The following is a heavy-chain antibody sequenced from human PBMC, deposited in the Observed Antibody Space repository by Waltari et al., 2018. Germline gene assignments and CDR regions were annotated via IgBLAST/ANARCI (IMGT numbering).Heavy chain of an antibody. J-gene: IGHJ3*02. V-gene: IGHV1-69*12. D-gene: IGHD2-21*01. CDR1: GGTFSSYA. CDR3: AFRGYCGGDCYLDAFDI. Sequence: QVQLVQSGAEVKKPGSSVKVSCKASGGTFSSYALSWLRQAPGQGLEWMGGIIPIFGTANYAQKFQGRVTITADESTSTAYMELSSLRSEDTAVYYCAFRGYCGGDCYLDAFDIWGQGTMVTVSS. CDR2: IIPIFGTA.